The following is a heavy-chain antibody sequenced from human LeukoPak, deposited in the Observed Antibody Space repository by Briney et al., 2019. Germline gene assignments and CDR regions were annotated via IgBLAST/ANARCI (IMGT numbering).Heavy chain of an antibody. J-gene: IGHJ5*02. V-gene: IGHV3-30*04. CDR2: ISYDGNNK. Sequence: GRSLRLSCAASGFTFSSYTMHWVRQAPGKGLEWVTVISYDGNNKYYADSVKGRSTISRDNSKNTLYLQMNSLRPEDTAVYYCARTGSLTMNWFDPWGQGTLVTVSS. CDR1: GFTFSSYT. CDR3: ARTGSLTMNWFDP. D-gene: IGHD1-14*01.